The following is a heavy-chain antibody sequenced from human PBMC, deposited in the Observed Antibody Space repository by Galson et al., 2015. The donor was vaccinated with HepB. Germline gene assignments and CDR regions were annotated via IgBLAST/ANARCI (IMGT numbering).Heavy chain of an antibody. Sequence: LSLTCTVSGGSISSYYWSWIRQPPGKGLEWIGSIYYSGSTYYNPSLKSRVTISVDTSKNQFPLKLSSVTAADTAVYYCARAGVAWIQLWFWCFDLWGRGTLVTVSS. CDR1: GGSISSYY. D-gene: IGHD5-18*01. V-gene: IGHV4-59*05. CDR2: IYYSGST. J-gene: IGHJ2*01. CDR3: ARAGVAWIQLWFWCFDL.